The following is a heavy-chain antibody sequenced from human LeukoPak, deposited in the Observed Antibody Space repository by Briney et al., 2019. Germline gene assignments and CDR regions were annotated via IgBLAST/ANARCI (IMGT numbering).Heavy chain of an antibody. CDR3: ASSGDYYGSGSSYFDY. CDR1: GFTFSSSW. D-gene: IGHD3-10*01. CDR2: ISYDGSNK. Sequence: GGSLRLSCAASGFTFSSSWMSWVRQAPGKGLEWVAVISYDGSNKYYADSVKGRFTISRDNSKNTLYLQMNSLRAEDTAVYYCASSGDYYGSGSSYFDYWGQGTLVTVSS. V-gene: IGHV3-30*03. J-gene: IGHJ4*02.